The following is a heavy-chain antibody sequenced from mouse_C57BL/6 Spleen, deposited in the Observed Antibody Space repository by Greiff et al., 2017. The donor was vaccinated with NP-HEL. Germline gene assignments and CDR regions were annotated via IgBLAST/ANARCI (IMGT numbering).Heavy chain of an antibody. V-gene: IGHV1-52*01. CDR2: IDPSDSDT. CDR1: GYTFTSYW. Sequence: QVQLKQPGAELVRPGSSVKLSCKASGYTFTSYWMHWVKQRPIQGLEWIGNIDPSDSDTHYNQKFKDKATLTVDKSSSTAYMQLSSLTSEDSAVYYCARWGIYDGYYVGYFDVWGTGTTVTVSS. D-gene: IGHD2-3*01. CDR3: ARWGIYDGYYVGYFDV. J-gene: IGHJ1*03.